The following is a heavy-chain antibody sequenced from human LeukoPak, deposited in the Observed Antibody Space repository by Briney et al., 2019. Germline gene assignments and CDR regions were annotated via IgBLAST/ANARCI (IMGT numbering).Heavy chain of an antibody. CDR1: GFNFTDYG. J-gene: IGHJ4*02. CDR3: ARVSESGNSDY. CDR2: IWYDGKNK. D-gene: IGHD4-23*01. V-gene: IGHV3-33*01. Sequence: GGSLRLSCAASGFNFTDYGIHWVRQVPGKGLDWVAVIWYDGKNKHYADSVKGRFTISRDTSKNTVYLQMNSLRAEDTAVYYCARVSESGNSDYWGQGTLVTVSS.